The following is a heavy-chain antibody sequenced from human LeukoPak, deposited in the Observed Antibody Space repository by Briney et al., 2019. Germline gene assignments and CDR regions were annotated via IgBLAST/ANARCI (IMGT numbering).Heavy chain of an antibody. D-gene: IGHD5-18*01. Sequence: GGSLRLSCAASGFTFDDYAMHWVRQAPGKGLEWVSLVSGDDGRTYYADSVKGRFTISRDNSKNSLYLQMNSLRIEDTALYYCAKEFGDSYGYPTPFDYWGQGTLVTVSS. CDR2: VSGDDGRT. CDR3: AKEFGDSYGYPTPFDY. J-gene: IGHJ4*02. CDR1: GFTFDDYA. V-gene: IGHV3-43*02.